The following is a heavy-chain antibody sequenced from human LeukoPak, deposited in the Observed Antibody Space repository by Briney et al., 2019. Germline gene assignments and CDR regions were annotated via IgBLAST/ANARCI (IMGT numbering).Heavy chain of an antibody. J-gene: IGHJ4*02. CDR3: ARVDFDWPTYYFDY. CDR1: GYSISSGYY. D-gene: IGHD3-9*01. Sequence: SETLSLTCTVSGYSISSGYYWGWIRQPPGKGLEWIGSIYHSGSTYYNPSLKSRVTISVDTSKNQFSLKLSSVTAADTAVYYCARVDFDWPTYYFDYWGQGTLVTVSS. V-gene: IGHV4-38-2*02. CDR2: IYHSGST.